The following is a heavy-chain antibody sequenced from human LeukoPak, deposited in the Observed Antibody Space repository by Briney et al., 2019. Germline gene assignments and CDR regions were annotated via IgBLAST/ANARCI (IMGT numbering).Heavy chain of an antibody. CDR1: GGSISSSSYY. CDR3: ARDGYSYGPEDY. J-gene: IGHJ4*02. V-gene: IGHV4-39*07. D-gene: IGHD5-18*01. Sequence: SETLSLTCTVSGGSISSSSYYWGWIRQPPGKGLEWIGSIYYSGSTYYNPSLKSRVTISVDTSKNQFSLKLSSVTAADTAVYYCARDGYSYGPEDYWGQGTLVTVSS. CDR2: IYYSGST.